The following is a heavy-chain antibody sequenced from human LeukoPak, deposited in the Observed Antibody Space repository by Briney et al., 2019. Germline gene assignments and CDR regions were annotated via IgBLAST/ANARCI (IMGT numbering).Heavy chain of an antibody. Sequence: GGSLRLSCAASGFTFSSYAMSWVHQAPGKGLEWVSAISGSGGSTYYADSVKGRFTISRDNSKNTLYLQMNSLRAEDTAVYYCAKDRLLGYYDFWSGHQFDPWGQGTLVTVSS. V-gene: IGHV3-23*01. CDR1: GFTFSSYA. CDR2: ISGSGGST. J-gene: IGHJ5*02. CDR3: AKDRLLGYYDFWSGHQFDP. D-gene: IGHD3-3*01.